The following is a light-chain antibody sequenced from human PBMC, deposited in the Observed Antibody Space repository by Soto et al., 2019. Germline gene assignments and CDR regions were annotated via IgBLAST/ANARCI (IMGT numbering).Light chain of an antibody. Sequence: QSVLTQPASVSGSPGQSITISCTGTSSDVGGYNYVSWYQQHPGKAPKLMIYEVSNRPSGVSNRFSGSKSGNTASLTISGLQAEDEADYYCRSYTSSITYVFGTGTKLTVL. J-gene: IGLJ1*01. CDR2: EVS. CDR1: SSDVGGYNY. V-gene: IGLV2-14*01. CDR3: RSYTSSITYV.